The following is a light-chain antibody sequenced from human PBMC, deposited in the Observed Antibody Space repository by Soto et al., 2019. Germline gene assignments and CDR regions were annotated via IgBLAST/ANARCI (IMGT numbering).Light chain of an antibody. V-gene: IGKV3-20*01. Sequence: EILLTQSPGTLSLSPGERATLSCRASQSVSSSYLAWYQQEPGQAPRLLIYGASSRKAGIPDRFSGSGAGTDFTLTISCLQSEDFETYYCQQYYSYTRTFGQGTKVDIK. CDR2: GAS. CDR3: QQYYSYTRT. CDR1: QSVSSSY. J-gene: IGKJ1*01.